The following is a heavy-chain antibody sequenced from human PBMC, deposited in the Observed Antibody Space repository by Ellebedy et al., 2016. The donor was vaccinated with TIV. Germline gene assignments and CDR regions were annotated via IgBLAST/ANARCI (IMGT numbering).Heavy chain of an antibody. D-gene: IGHD3-10*01. J-gene: IGHJ3*02. CDR3: ERDYEGSGNHTFDI. CDR2: INHSGST. CDR1: GRSFSGYY. V-gene: IGHV4-34*01. Sequence: MPSETLSLTCAVYGRSFSGYYWSWIRQPPGKGLEWIGEINHSGSTNYNPSLKSRVTISVDTSKNQFSLKLSSVTAGDTAVYYCERDYEGSGNHTFDIWGQGTVVTVSS.